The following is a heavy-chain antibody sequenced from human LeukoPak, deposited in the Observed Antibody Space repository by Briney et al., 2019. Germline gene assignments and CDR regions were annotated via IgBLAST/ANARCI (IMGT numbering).Heavy chain of an antibody. CDR2: IYHSGNT. J-gene: IGHJ5*02. CDR1: GDSINIDAYS. CDR3: ARHYGP. D-gene: IGHD3-16*01. V-gene: IGHV4-30-2*01. Sequence: TSQTLSLTCTISGDSINIDAYSWSWLRQPPGKGLKWIVYIYHSGNTYYNPSLKSRVTMSVDRSKNQFSLKLNSVTAADTAVYYCARHYGPWGQGTLVTVSS.